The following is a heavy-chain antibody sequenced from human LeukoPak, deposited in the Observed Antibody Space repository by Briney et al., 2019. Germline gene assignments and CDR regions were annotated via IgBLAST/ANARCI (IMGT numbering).Heavy chain of an antibody. Sequence: ASGKVSCKASGYTFTGYYMHWVRQAPGQGLEWMGWINPNSGGTNYAQKFQGWVTMTRDTSISTAYMELSRLRSDDTAVYYCARDNGYCSSTSCLNAFDIWGQGTMVTVSS. CDR1: GYTFTGYY. V-gene: IGHV1-2*04. CDR2: INPNSGGT. D-gene: IGHD2-2*01. J-gene: IGHJ3*02. CDR3: ARDNGYCSSTSCLNAFDI.